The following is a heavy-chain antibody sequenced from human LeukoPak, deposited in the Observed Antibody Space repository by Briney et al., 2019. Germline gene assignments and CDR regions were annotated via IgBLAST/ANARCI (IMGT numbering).Heavy chain of an antibody. CDR2: IVVCSGNT. D-gene: IGHD3-3*01. CDR1: GFTFTSSA. J-gene: IGHJ6*02. V-gene: IGHV1-58*01. Sequence: AVNVSCKASGFTFTSSAVQWVRQARGQRLEWVGWIVVCSGNTNYAQKFQERVTITRDMSTSTAYMELSSLRSEDTAVYYCAADRSYDFWSGYYIGYYYYGMDVWGQGTTVTVSS. CDR3: AADRSYDFWSGYYIGYYYYGMDV.